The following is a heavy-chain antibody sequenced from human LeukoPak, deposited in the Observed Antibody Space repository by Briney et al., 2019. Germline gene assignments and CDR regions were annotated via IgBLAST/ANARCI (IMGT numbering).Heavy chain of an antibody. D-gene: IGHD6-13*01. Sequence: PGGSLRLSCVASGLTVSNHWMHWVRQAPGRGLEWVANIKQDGSERYYVDSVKGRFTITRDNAKNSLSLQMNSLRVEDTAVYYCVRAIAAAASYWGQGTLVTVSS. CDR3: VRAIAAAASY. V-gene: IGHV3-7*01. J-gene: IGHJ4*02. CDR2: IKQDGSER. CDR1: GLTVSNHW.